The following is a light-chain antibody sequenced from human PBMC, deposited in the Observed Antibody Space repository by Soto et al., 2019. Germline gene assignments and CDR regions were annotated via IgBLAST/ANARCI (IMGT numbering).Light chain of an antibody. V-gene: IGLV2-14*01. J-gene: IGLJ1*01. Sequence: QSALTQPASVSGSPGQSITISCTGTSSDVGGYDYVSWYQQHPGKAPKLIIYEVTHRPSGVSNRFSGSKSGNTASLIISGLQAEDESDYYRSSCKIRSTPMVLGTGTRSPS. CDR1: SSDVGGYDY. CDR3: SSCKIRSTPMV. CDR2: EVT.